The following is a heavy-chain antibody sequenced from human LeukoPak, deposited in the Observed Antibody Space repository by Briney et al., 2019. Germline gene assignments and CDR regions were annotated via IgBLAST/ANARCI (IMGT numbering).Heavy chain of an antibody. D-gene: IGHD1/OR15-1a*01. J-gene: IGHJ4*02. CDR3: VRDSWEHLFDY. CDR2: IKPDGSAT. CDR1: GFTFSTSW. V-gene: IGHV3-7*01. Sequence: PGGSLRLSCIVSGFTFSTSWMSWVRQAPGKGLECVGRIKPDGSATNYGSSVEGRFSVSRDNAENSLYLQMSSLRDEDTAIYYCVRDSWEHLFDYWGQGTLVTVSS.